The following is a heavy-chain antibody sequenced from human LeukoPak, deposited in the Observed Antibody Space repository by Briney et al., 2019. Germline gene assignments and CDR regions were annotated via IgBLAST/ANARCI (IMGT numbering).Heavy chain of an antibody. CDR2: IIPILGIA. CDR3: AREGRFLEWLSTRYYFDY. J-gene: IGHJ4*02. V-gene: IGHV1-69*04. CDR1: GGTFSSYA. Sequence: SVKVSCKASGGTFSSYAISWVRQAPGQGPEWMGRIIPILGIANYAQKFQGRVTITADKSTSTAYMELSSLRSEDTAVYYCAREGRFLEWLSTRYYFDYWGQGTLVTVSS. D-gene: IGHD3-3*01.